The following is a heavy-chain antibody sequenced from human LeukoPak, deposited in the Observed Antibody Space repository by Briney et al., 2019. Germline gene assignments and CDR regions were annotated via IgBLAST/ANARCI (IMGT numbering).Heavy chain of an antibody. Sequence: PGGSLRLSCAASGFTFSSYSMNWVRQAPGKGLEWVSSISSSNSYMYYADSVKGRFTISRVNAKNSLYLQMNSLRAEDTAVYYCAREPPNCSSTSCYGYYFDYWGQGTLVTVSS. CDR2: ISSSNSYM. V-gene: IGHV3-21*01. CDR1: GFTFSSYS. D-gene: IGHD2-2*01. CDR3: AREPPNCSSTSCYGYYFDY. J-gene: IGHJ4*02.